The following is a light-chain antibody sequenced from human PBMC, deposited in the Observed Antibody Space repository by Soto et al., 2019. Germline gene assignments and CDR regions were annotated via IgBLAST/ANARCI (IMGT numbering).Light chain of an antibody. J-gene: IGLJ1*01. Sequence: QSALTQPPSASGSPGQSVTISCTGTSSDVGGYNFVSWYQHHPGKAPKLIIYEVNKWPSGVPNRFSGSKSGNTASLTVSGLQAEDEADYYCNSYAGSNIYVFGTGTKVTVL. V-gene: IGLV2-8*01. CDR3: NSYAGSNIYV. CDR2: EVN. CDR1: SSDVGGYNF.